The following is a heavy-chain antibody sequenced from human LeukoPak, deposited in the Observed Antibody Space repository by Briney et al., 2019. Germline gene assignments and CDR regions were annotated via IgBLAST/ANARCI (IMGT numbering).Heavy chain of an antibody. CDR3: ARAHNWKYGSFDF. CDR1: GFTFSSYS. Sequence: GGSLRLSCAASGFTFSSYSMNWVRQAPGKGLEWVSCISSSSSYIYYTDSVKGRFTISRDNAKNSLYLQMNSLRAEDTAVYYCARAHNWKYGSFDFWGQGTLVTVSS. CDR2: ISSSSSYI. J-gene: IGHJ4*02. V-gene: IGHV3-21*01. D-gene: IGHD1-7*01.